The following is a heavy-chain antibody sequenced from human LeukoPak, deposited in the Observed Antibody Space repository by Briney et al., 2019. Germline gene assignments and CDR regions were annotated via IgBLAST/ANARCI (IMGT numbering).Heavy chain of an antibody. V-gene: IGHV1-69*04. CDR2: IIPIIGMA. Sequence: ASVKVSCKASGGTFSNYAFSWVRQAPGQGLEWLGRIIPIIGMANYAQKFQGRVTITADTSTNTAYMELRSLRSEDTAVYYCARDSTVVGFGDYYSYYGFDVWGQGTTVTVSS. CDR1: GGTFSNYA. CDR3: ARDSTVVGFGDYYSYYGFDV. D-gene: IGHD3-10*01. J-gene: IGHJ6*02.